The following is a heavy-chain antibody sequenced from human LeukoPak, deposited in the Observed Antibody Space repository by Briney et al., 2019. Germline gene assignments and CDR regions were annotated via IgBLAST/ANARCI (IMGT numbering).Heavy chain of an antibody. CDR2: IYTSGST. D-gene: IGHD3-10*01. Sequence: PSETLSLTCTVSGGSLSSYYWIWLRPPAGKGLEWIGRIYTSGSTIYNPSLKSRVTMSVHTSKNQFSLKLSSVTAADTAVYYCARDQYYYGSGSYSTMGAFDIWGQGTMVTVSS. J-gene: IGHJ3*02. CDR1: GGSLSSYY. V-gene: IGHV4-4*07. CDR3: ARDQYYYGSGSYSTMGAFDI.